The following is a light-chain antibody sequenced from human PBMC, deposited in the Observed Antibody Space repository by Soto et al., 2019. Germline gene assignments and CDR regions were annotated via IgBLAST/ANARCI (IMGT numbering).Light chain of an antibody. CDR3: QQYGFLVT. Sequence: GLPRSPTTLPLSPRGRVTLSXRASQSVGSDLAWYQQTPGQTPRLLIYGASTRATGIPARFSGSGSGTDFTLTICSQEPEDFAMYNSQQYGFLVTFGGGSKVDI. J-gene: IGKJ4*01. CDR1: QSVGSD. V-gene: IGKV3-11*01. CDR2: GAS.